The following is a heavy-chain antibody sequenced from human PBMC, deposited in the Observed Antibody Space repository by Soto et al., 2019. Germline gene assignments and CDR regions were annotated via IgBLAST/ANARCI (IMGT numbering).Heavy chain of an antibody. V-gene: IGHV3-23*01. CDR3: AKAANSGYGA. D-gene: IGHD5-12*01. J-gene: IGHJ5*02. CDR1: GFPFSSYS. CDR2: ISGSGGST. Sequence: GGSLRLSCAASGFPFSSYSMSWVRPAPGKGLEWVSAISGSGGSTYYADSVKGRFTISRDNSKNTLYLQMNSLRAEDTAVYYCAKAANSGYGAWGQGTLVTVSS.